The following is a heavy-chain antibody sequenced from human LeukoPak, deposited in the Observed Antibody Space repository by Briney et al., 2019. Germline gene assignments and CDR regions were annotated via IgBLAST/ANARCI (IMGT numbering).Heavy chain of an antibody. CDR2: ISISSSTI. CDR3: ARAYSSSWYFNWFDP. CDR1: GFTFSSYS. D-gene: IGHD6-13*01. V-gene: IGHV3-48*04. J-gene: IGHJ5*02. Sequence: GGSLRLSCAASGFTFSSYSMNWVRQAPGKGLEWVSYISISSSTIYYADSVKGRFTISRDNAENSLYLQMNSLRAEDTAVYYCARAYSSSWYFNWFDPWGQGTLVTVSS.